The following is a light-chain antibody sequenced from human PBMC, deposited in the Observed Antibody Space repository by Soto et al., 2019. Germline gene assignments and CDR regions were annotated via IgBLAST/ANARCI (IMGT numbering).Light chain of an antibody. Sequence: QSVLTQPPSASGSPGQSVTISCTGTKNDIGAYEFVSCYQHHPGKAPKLIIYEVVQRPSGVPDRFSGSKSGNTASLTVSGLQAADEAPYYCKSYARSNTYVFGTGIKVTVL. CDR2: EVV. CDR3: KSYARSNTYV. V-gene: IGLV2-8*01. J-gene: IGLJ1*01. CDR1: KNDIGAYEF.